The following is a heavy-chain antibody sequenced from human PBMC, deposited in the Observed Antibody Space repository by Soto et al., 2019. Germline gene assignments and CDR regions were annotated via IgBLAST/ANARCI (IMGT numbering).Heavy chain of an antibody. CDR3: ARTRMVAKSYFDY. CDR2: TSAYNGKT. V-gene: IGHV1-18*01. CDR1: GYTFTNYG. J-gene: IGHJ4*02. Sequence: GASVKVSCKTSGYTFTNYGISWVRQAPGRGLEWLGWTSAYNGKTNYAQKFQDRVTITTDKSTSTAYMELSSLRSDDTAVYYCARTRMVAKSYFDYWGQGTLVTVSS. D-gene: IGHD5-12*01.